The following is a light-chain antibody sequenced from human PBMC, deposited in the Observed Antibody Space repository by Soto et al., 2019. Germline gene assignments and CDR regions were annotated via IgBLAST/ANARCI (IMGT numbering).Light chain of an antibody. CDR2: AAS. CDR1: QGIASY. CDR3: QQLNSYPLT. V-gene: IGKV1-9*01. Sequence: QLTQSPSSLSASVGDRVTIACRASQGIASYLAWYQQKPGQAPNLLIYAASTLQSGFPSRFSGSGSGTDFTLTISSLQPEHFATYYCQQLNSYPLTFGGGTKVEI. J-gene: IGKJ4*01.